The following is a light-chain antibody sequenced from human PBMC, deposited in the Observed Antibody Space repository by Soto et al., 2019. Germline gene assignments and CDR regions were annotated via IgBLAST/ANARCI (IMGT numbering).Light chain of an antibody. V-gene: IGKV1-5*01. CDR3: QQYNSYLRT. CDR2: DAS. Sequence: GDRVTITCRASQSISSWLAWYQQKPGKAPKFLIYDASSLKSGVPARFSGSGSGTEFTLTISSLQPDDFATYYCQQYNSYLRTFGQGTKVDIK. CDR1: QSISSW. J-gene: IGKJ1*01.